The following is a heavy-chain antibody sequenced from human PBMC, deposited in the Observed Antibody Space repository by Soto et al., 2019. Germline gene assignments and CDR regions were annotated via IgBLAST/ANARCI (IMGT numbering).Heavy chain of an antibody. D-gene: IGHD2-15*01. CDR2: VYHTGTT. CDR3: ATLPPRIVVTVLPMPS. Sequence: PSETLSLTCTVSGGSVSSSSYSWGWIRQPPGKGLEWIGEVYHTGTTKYNPSLKNRVTISVDKSNNQFSLDLKSVTAADTAVYYCATLPPRIVVTVLPMPSWGQGTLVTVSS. CDR1: GGSVSSSSYS. J-gene: IGHJ1*01. V-gene: IGHV4-61*05.